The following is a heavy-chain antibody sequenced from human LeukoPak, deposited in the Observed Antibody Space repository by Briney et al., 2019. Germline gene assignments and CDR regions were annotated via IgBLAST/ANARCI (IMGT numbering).Heavy chain of an antibody. Sequence: GGSVRLSSAASGFTFSSYWMSWVRQAPGKGLEWVANIKQGGSEKYYVDSVKGRFTISRDNAKNSLYLQMNSLRAEDTAVYYCARGYRPGDYWGQGTLVTVSS. CDR1: GFTFSSYW. J-gene: IGHJ4*02. CDR2: IKQGGSEK. V-gene: IGHV3-7*01. D-gene: IGHD2-2*02. CDR3: ARGYRPGDY.